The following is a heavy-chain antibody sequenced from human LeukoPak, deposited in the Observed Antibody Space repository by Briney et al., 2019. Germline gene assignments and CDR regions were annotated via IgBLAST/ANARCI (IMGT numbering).Heavy chain of an antibody. V-gene: IGHV3-74*01. D-gene: IGHD3-10*01. CDR2: INTDGSST. Sequence: PGGSLRLSCSASGFTFSTYWMHWVRQAPGKGLVGVSRINTDGSSTSYADSVKGRFTISRDNAKNTLYLQMNSLRVEDTAVYYCARGPEGLTSSGAYWGQGTLFTVSS. J-gene: IGHJ4*02. CDR1: GFTFSTYW. CDR3: ARGPEGLTSSGAY.